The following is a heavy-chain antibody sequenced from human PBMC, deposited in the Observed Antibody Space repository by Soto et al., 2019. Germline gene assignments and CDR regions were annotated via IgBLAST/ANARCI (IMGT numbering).Heavy chain of an antibody. J-gene: IGHJ5*02. CDR2: IYYSGNT. CDR3: VRRRASNPNWFDP. CDR1: GGSITSSSFY. Sequence: SDTLSLTCSVSGGSITSSSFYWGWIRQSPGKGLVWIGSIYYSGNTYYTPSLESRVAISADTSTDQFCTKLSSVTAADTAGYYCVRRRASNPNWFDPWGQGTLVTGSS. V-gene: IGHV4-39*01.